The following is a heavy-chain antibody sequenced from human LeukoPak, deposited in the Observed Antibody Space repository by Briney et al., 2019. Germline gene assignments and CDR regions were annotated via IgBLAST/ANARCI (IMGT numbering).Heavy chain of an antibody. Sequence: ASVKVSCRASGYTFTSYYIHWVRQAPGQGLEWMGLISPSGEFTTYAQKFQGRVTMTRDMSTSTVYMELSSLRSEDTAVYYCARDLGSGQIGTTPGGLDYWGQGTLVTVSS. V-gene: IGHV1-46*01. J-gene: IGHJ4*02. D-gene: IGHD1-7*01. CDR3: ARDLGSGQIGTTPGGLDY. CDR1: GYTFTSYY. CDR2: ISPSGEFT.